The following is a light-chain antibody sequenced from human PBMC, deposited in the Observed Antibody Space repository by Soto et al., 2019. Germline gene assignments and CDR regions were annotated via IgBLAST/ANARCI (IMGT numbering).Light chain of an antibody. CDR3: QQYGNSPLYT. CDR2: GAS. Sequence: EIVLTQSPGTLYLSPGERATLSCRASQSINSGYLVGYQQKPGQAPRLLIYGASSRATGIPDRFSRSRSGTDFALTISRLEPEDFAVYYCQQYGNSPLYTVGQGTKLEIK. CDR1: QSINSGY. V-gene: IGKV3-20*01. J-gene: IGKJ2*01.